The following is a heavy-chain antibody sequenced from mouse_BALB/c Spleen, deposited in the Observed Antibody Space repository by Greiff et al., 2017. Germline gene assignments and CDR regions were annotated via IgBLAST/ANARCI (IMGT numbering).Heavy chain of an antibody. D-gene: IGHD1-1*01. CDR1: GYSITSDYA. V-gene: IGHV3-2*02. Sequence: EVKLVESGPGLVKPSQSLSLTCTVTGYSITSDYAWNWIRQFPGNKLEWMGYISYSGSTSYNPSLKSRISITRDTSKNQFFLQLNSVTTEDTATYYCASLRSSWFAYWGQGTLVTVSA. J-gene: IGHJ3*01. CDR2: ISYSGST. CDR3: ASLRSSWFAY.